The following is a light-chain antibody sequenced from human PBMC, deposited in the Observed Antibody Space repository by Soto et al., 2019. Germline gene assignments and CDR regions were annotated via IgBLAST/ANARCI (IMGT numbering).Light chain of an antibody. CDR2: DAS. V-gene: IGKV3-11*01. Sequence: EIVLTQSPATLSLSPGERATLSCRASQSVSSYLAWYQQEPGQAPRLLIYDASNRATGIPARFSGSGSGTDFTLTISSLEPEDFAVYYCQQRSNWRPYTFGQGTKLEIK. CDR3: QQRSNWRPYT. J-gene: IGKJ2*01. CDR1: QSVSSY.